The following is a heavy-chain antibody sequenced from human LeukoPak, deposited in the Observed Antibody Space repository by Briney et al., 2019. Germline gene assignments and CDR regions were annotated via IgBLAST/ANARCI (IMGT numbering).Heavy chain of an antibody. J-gene: IGHJ4*02. CDR2: ISGSGST. CDR1: GFIFNNYA. D-gene: IGHD2-2*01. CDR3: AREVVPAAEVDY. V-gene: IGHV3-23*01. Sequence: GGSLRLSCAASGFIFNNYAMNWVRQAPGKGLEWVSAISGSGSTYYADSVKGRFTISRDNSKNTLYLQMNSLRTEDTAVYYCAREVVPAAEVDYWGQGTLVTVSS.